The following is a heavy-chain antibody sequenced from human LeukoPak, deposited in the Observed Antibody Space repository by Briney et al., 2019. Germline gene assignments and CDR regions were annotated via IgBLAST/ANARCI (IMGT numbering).Heavy chain of an antibody. CDR3: ARVPYSSGWYAQLDY. CDR1: GGTFSSYA. D-gene: IGHD6-19*01. Sequence: ASVKVSCKASGGTFSSYAISWVRQAPGQGLEWMGGIIPIFGTANYAQKFQGRVTITADESTNTAYMELSSLRSEDTAVYYCARVPYSSGWYAQLDYWGQGTLVTVSS. J-gene: IGHJ4*02. CDR2: IIPIFGTA. V-gene: IGHV1-69*13.